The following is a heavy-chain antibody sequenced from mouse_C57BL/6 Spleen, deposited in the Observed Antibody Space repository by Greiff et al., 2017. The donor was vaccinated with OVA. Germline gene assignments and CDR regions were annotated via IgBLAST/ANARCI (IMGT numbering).Heavy chain of an antibody. CDR3: AREEYGAMDD. J-gene: IGHJ4*01. CDR2: IYPSDSET. D-gene: IGHD2-10*02. Sequence: QVQLQQPGAELVRPGSSVKLSCKASGYTFTSYWMDWVKQRPGQGLEWIGNIYPSDSETHYNQKFKDKATLTVDKSSSTAYMQLSSLTSEDSAVYYCAREEYGAMDDWGQGTSVTVSS. CDR1: GYTFTSYW. V-gene: IGHV1-61*01.